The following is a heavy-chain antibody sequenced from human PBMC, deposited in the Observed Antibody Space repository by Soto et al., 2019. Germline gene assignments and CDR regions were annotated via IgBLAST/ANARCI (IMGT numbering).Heavy chain of an antibody. CDR1: GFTFSSYW. Sequence: PGGSLRLSCADSGFTFSSYWMSWVRQAPGKGLEWVANIKQDGSEKYYVDSVKGRFTISRDNAKNSLYLQMNSLRAEDTAVYYCARDSSDFTYYDFWSGYYTGKLDYWGQGTLVTVSS. J-gene: IGHJ4*02. V-gene: IGHV3-7*01. CDR3: ARDSSDFTYYDFWSGYYTGKLDY. CDR2: IKQDGSEK. D-gene: IGHD3-3*01.